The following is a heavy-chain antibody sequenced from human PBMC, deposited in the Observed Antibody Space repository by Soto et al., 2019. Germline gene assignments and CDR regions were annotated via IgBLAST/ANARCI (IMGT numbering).Heavy chain of an antibody. CDR1: GFTFSDHH. V-gene: IGHV3-72*01. Sequence: GGSLRLSCAAYGFTFSDHHMDWVRQAPGKGLEWVARNRHKTNSYSTEYAASVKGRFIISRDDSGRVTITADESTSTAYMELSSLRSEDTAVYYCARDSPSGYNWFDPWGQGTLVTVSS. CDR2: NRHKTNSYST. D-gene: IGHD3-22*01. CDR3: ARDSPSGYNWFDP. J-gene: IGHJ5*02.